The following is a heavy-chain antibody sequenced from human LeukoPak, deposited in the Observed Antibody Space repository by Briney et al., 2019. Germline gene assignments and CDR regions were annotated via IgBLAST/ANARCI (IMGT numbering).Heavy chain of an antibody. V-gene: IGHV3-48*02. D-gene: IGHD3-22*01. Sequence: GGSLRLSCAASGFTFSSYSMNWVRQAPGKGLEWVSYISSSSSTIYYADSVKGRFTISRDNAKNSLYLQMKSLRDEDTAVYYCARDRYYDSSGYAYWGQGTLVTVSS. CDR2: ISSSSSTI. J-gene: IGHJ4*02. CDR1: GFTFSSYS. CDR3: ARDRYYDSSGYAY.